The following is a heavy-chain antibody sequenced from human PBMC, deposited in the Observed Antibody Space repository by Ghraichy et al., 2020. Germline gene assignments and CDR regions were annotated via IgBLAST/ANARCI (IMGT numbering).Heavy chain of an antibody. CDR1: EFIFSNYW. CDR3: ARDRVPRGSGYDAFDI. CDR2: IKQDESEK. D-gene: IGHD3-22*01. Sequence: LSLTCAASEFIFSNYWMSWVRQAPGKGLEWVANIKQDESEKYYVDSVKGRFTISRDNAKNSLYLQMNSLRAEDTAVYYCARDRVPRGSGYDAFDIWGQGTMVTVSS. V-gene: IGHV3-7*01. J-gene: IGHJ3*02.